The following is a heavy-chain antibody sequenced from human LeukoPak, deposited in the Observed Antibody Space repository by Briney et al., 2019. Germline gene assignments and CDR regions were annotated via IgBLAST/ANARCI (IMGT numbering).Heavy chain of an antibody. CDR3: ISDIYSYGVN. V-gene: IGHV3-73*01. CDR1: GVTFSGYT. Sequence: GGSLSLSCAASGVTFSGYTIHWVRQASGKGLEWAGRITIKGNGYGTAYAASVTGRFTLSRDDSRNTAYLQMNSLETEDKAVYYCISDIYSYGVNWGQGTLVTVSS. J-gene: IGHJ4*02. CDR2: ITIKGNGYGT. D-gene: IGHD5-18*01.